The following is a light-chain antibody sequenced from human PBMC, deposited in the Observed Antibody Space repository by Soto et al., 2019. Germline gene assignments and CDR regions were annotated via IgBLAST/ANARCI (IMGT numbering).Light chain of an antibody. J-gene: IGKJ4*01. CDR2: GAS. CDR1: QSVNSAY. V-gene: IGKV3-20*01. Sequence: EIVLTQSPGTLSLSPGERATLSCRASQSVNSAYLAWYQQKPGQAPRLLIYGASNRAAGIPDRFSGSGSGTDFTLTISRLEPEDFAVYYCLEYADSPPRLIFGGGTKVEIK. CDR3: LEYADSPPRLI.